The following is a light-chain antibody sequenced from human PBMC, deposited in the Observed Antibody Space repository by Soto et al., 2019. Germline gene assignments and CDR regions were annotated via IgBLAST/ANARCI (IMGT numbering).Light chain of an antibody. CDR2: GAS. V-gene: IGKV3-15*01. J-gene: IGKJ1*01. CDR3: QQYNNWPRT. Sequence: EIVLTQSPGTLSLSPGERATLSCRASQSVSSSYLAWYQQKPGQAPRLLIYGASTRATGIPARFSGSGSGTELTITTSSLQSEDCEVYDGQQYNNWPRTFGQGTKVDIK. CDR1: QSVSSSY.